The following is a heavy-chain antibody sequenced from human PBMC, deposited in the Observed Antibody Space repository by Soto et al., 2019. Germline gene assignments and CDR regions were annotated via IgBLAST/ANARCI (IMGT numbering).Heavy chain of an antibody. CDR2: INPNSGGT. J-gene: IGHJ6*02. CDR1: GYTFTGYY. CDR3: ARDADTAMAEDYYYYGMDV. Sequence: ASVNVSCKASGYTFTGYYMHWVRQAPGQGLEWMGWINPNSGGTNYAQKFQGWVTMTRDTSISTAYMELSRLRSDDTAVYYCARDADTAMAEDYYYYGMDVWGQGTTVTVSS. D-gene: IGHD5-18*01. V-gene: IGHV1-2*04.